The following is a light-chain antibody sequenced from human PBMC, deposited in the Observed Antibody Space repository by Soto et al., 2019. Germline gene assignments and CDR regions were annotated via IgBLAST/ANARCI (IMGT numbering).Light chain of an antibody. CDR1: QSISSY. CDR2: AAS. Sequence: DIQMTQSPSSLSASVGDRVTITCRASQSISSYLNWYHQKPGKAPKLLIYAASSLQSGVPSRFSGSGSGTDFTLTISSLQPEDSATYYCQQSYSTPLTFGGGTKVEIK. CDR3: QQSYSTPLT. V-gene: IGKV1-39*01. J-gene: IGKJ4*01.